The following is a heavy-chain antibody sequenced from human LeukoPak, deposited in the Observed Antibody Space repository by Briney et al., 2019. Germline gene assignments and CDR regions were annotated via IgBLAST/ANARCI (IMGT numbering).Heavy chain of an antibody. Sequence: ASVKVSCKASGCTFTGYYMHWVRQAPGQGLEWMGWINPNSGGTNYAQKFQGRVTMTRDTSISTAYMELSRLRSDDTAVYYCASLYGDYANWFDPWGQGTLVTVSS. D-gene: IGHD4-17*01. CDR2: INPNSGGT. J-gene: IGHJ5*02. CDR1: GCTFTGYY. CDR3: ASLYGDYANWFDP. V-gene: IGHV1-2*02.